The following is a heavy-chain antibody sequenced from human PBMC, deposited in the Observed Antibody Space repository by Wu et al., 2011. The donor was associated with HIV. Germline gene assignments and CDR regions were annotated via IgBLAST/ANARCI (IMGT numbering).Heavy chain of an antibody. CDR2: INPSGGST. CDR1: GYTFTSYY. CDR3: ALTKGGMATTEEFDP. V-gene: IGHV1-46*01. D-gene: IGHD5-24*01. J-gene: IGHJ5*02. Sequence: QVQLVQSGAEVKKPGASVKVSCKASGYTFTSYYMHWVRQAPGQGLEWMGIINPSGGSTNYAQKFQGRVTITADKSTSTAYMELSSLRSEDTAVYYCALTKGGMATTEEFDPWGQGTLVTVSS.